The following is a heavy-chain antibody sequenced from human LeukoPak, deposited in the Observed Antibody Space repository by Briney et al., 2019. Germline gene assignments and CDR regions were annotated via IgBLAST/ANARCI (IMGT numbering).Heavy chain of an antibody. CDR3: ARVDYYDFWSGSYYYYYMDV. V-gene: IGHV1-18*01. J-gene: IGHJ6*03. CDR2: ISAYNGNT. CDR1: GYTFTSYG. Sequence: ASVKVFCKASGYTFTSYGISWVRQAPGQGLEWMGWISAYNGNTNYAQKLQGRVTMTTDTSTSTAYMELRSLRSDDTAVYYCARVDYYDFWSGSYYYYYMDVWGKGTTVTVSS. D-gene: IGHD3-3*01.